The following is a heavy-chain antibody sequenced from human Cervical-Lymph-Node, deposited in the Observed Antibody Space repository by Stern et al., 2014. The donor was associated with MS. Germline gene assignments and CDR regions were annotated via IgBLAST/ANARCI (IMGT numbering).Heavy chain of an antibody. CDR2: ISFDGSNK. J-gene: IGHJ4*02. Sequence: VQLVESGGGVVQPGRSLRLSCTASGFTFDHYGIHWVRQAPGRGLEWVALISFDGSNKYYARSVRGRFTISRDNSKNTLYLQMNNLKPEDTATYYCAKLYAPMDPDFDSWGQGTRVTVSS. CDR3: AKLYAPMDPDFDS. CDR1: GFTFDHYG. V-gene: IGHV3-30*18. D-gene: IGHD2/OR15-2a*01.